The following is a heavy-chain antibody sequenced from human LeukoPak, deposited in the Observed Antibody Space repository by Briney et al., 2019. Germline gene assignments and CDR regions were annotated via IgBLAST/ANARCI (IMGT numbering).Heavy chain of an antibody. CDR3: AREAVNLYYYYMDV. V-gene: IGHV3-64*01. J-gene: IGHJ6*03. CDR2: ISSNGGST. CDR1: GFTFSSYA. D-gene: IGHD4-11*01. Sequence: GGSLRLSCAASGFTFSSYAMHWVRQAPGKGLEYVSAISSNGGSTYYANSVKGRFTISRDNSKNTLYLQMGSLRAEDMAVYYCAREAVNLYYYYMDVCGKGTTVTVSS.